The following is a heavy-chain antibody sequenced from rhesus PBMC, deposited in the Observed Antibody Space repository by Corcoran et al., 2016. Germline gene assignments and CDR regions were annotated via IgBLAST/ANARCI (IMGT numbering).Heavy chain of an antibody. D-gene: IGHD6-25*01. V-gene: IGHV4-169*01. CDR1: GGSISSSY. Sequence: QLQLQESGPGLVKPSETLSVTCAVSGGSISSSYWSWIRQAPGKGLELIGYIYGSGSSPNYNPSRKSRVTLSVDTSKNQLSLKLSSVTTADTAGYYCARGNSGSWNVFGYWGQGVLVTVSS. J-gene: IGHJ4*01. CDR2: IYGSGSSP. CDR3: ARGNSGSWNVFGY.